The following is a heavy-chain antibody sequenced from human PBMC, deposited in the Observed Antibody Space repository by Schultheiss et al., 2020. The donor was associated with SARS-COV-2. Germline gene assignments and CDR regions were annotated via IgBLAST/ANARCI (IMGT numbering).Heavy chain of an antibody. V-gene: IGHV4-34*01. CDR3: AKINTSYVVDP. D-gene: IGHD3-10*02. Sequence: SETLSLTCAVYGGSFSGYYWSWIRQPPGKGLEWIGNIYNSANTYYNPSLKSRVTISVDRSKNQFSLKVISVTAADTAVYYCAKINTSYVVDPWGQGTLVTVSS. CDR1: GGSFSGYY. CDR2: IYNSANT. J-gene: IGHJ5*02.